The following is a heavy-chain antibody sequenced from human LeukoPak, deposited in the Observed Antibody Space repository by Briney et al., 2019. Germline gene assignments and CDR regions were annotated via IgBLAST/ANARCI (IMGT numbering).Heavy chain of an antibody. V-gene: IGHV1-69*04. CDR3: ARDPLEPYYYDSSGTFDY. Sequence: ASVKVSCKASGYTFTSYGISWVRQAPGQGLEWMGRIIPILGIANYAQKFPGRVTITADKSTRTAYMELSSLRSEDTAVYYCARDPLEPYYYDSSGTFDYWGQGTRVTVSS. CDR1: GYTFTSYG. D-gene: IGHD3-22*01. J-gene: IGHJ4*02. CDR2: IIPILGIA.